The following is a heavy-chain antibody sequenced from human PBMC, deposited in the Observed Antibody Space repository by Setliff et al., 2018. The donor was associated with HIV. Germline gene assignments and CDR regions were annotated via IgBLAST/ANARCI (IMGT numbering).Heavy chain of an antibody. CDR1: GYTFAKSV. V-gene: IGHV1-3*01. CDR2: INAANGKT. J-gene: IGHJ4*02. Sequence: ASVKVSCKASGYTFAKSVIHWVRQAPGQRPEWMGWINAANGKTRYPQRFEARVTITMDTGASTAYMELNSLRSEDSAVYYCARGVIRGVISQGGLDYWGPGTLVTVSS. D-gene: IGHD3-10*01. CDR3: ARGVIRGVISQGGLDY.